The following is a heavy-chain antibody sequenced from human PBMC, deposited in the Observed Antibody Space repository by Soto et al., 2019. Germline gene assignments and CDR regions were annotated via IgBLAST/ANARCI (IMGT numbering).Heavy chain of an antibody. CDR3: ARQRRDFDY. CDR1: GGSISGYY. CDR2: IYSSGST. Sequence: SETLSLTCTVSGGSISGYYWSWIRQPPGKGLQRIGYIYSSGSTNYNPSLKSRVTISVDTSKNQFSLNLSSVTAADTAVYYCARQRRDFDYWGQGSLVTVSS. J-gene: IGHJ4*02. V-gene: IGHV4-59*08.